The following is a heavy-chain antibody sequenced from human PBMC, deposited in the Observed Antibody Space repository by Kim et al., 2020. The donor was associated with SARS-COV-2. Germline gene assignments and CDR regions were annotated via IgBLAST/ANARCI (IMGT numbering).Heavy chain of an antibody. Sequence: RKSRVTISGDTSNNEFSLKLSSVTAADTAVYYCARQHIVVVTARPGAFDIWGQGTMVTVS. V-gene: IGHV4-39*01. J-gene: IGHJ3*02. D-gene: IGHD2-21*02. CDR3: ARQHIVVVTARPGAFDI.